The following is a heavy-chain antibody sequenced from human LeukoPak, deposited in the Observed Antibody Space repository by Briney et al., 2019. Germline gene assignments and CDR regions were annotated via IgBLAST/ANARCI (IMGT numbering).Heavy chain of an antibody. CDR1: GGSFSGYY. CDR3: ARQVRARYYYYYMDV. CDR2: INHSGST. D-gene: IGHD3-10*01. Sequence: PSETLSLTCAVYGGSFSGYYWSWIRQPPGKGLEWIGEINHSGSTNYNPSLKSRVTISVDTSKNQFSLKLSSVTAADTAVYYCARQVRARYYYYYMDVWGKGTTVTISS. J-gene: IGHJ6*03. V-gene: IGHV4-34*01.